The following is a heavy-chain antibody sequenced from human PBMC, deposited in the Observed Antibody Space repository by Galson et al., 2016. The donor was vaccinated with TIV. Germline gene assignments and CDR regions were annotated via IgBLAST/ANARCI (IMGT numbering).Heavy chain of an antibody. Sequence: SLRLSCAASGVTFSDYFMSWIRQAPGQAPGKGLEWLAYINGTSTIIWHADSVRGRFTISRDNVKNVVYLQMNSLRDEDTGVYYCARPYDSSVDVWGQGTMVTVSS. V-gene: IGHV3-11*01. D-gene: IGHD3-22*01. CDR3: ARPYDSSVDV. J-gene: IGHJ6*02. CDR1: GVTFSDYF. CDR2: INGTSTII.